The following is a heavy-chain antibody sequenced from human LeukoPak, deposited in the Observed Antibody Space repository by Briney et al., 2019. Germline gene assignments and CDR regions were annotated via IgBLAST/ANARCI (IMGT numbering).Heavy chain of an antibody. V-gene: IGHV3-21*01. CDR3: ARVRNWNDGSALDY. J-gene: IGHJ4*02. CDR2: ISSSSSYI. CDR1: GFTFSSYS. Sequence: GGSLRLSCAASGFTFSSYSMNWVRQAPGKGLEWVSSISSSSSYIYYADSVKGRFTISRDNAKNSLYLQMNSLRAEDTAVYYCARVRNWNDGSALDYWGQGTLVTVSS. D-gene: IGHD1-20*01.